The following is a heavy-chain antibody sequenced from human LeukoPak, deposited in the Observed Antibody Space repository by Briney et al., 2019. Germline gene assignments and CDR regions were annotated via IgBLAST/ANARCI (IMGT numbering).Heavy chain of an antibody. J-gene: IGHJ4*02. Sequence: GGSLRLSCAASGFTFSSYSMNWVRQAPGKGLEWVSSISSSSSYIYYADSVKGRFTISRDNAKNSLYLQMNSLRAEDTAVYYCARSRNDYSGYDREPFDYWGQGTLVTVSS. CDR1: GFTFSSYS. CDR2: ISSSSSYI. D-gene: IGHD5-12*01. V-gene: IGHV3-21*01. CDR3: ARSRNDYSGYDREPFDY.